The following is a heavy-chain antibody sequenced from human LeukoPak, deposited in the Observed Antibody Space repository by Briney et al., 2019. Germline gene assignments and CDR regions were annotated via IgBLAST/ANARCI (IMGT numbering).Heavy chain of an antibody. CDR3: AKRGDYGGNSPFDY. CDR1: GFNFSSYG. V-gene: IGHV3-30*18. D-gene: IGHD4-23*01. CDR2: ISYDGSNK. J-gene: IGHJ4*02. Sequence: GGSLRLSCAASGFNFSSYGMHWVGQAPGKGLEWVAVISYDGSNKYYADSVKGRFTISRDNSKYTLYLQMNSLRAEDTAVYYCAKRGDYGGNSPFDYWGQGTLVTVSS.